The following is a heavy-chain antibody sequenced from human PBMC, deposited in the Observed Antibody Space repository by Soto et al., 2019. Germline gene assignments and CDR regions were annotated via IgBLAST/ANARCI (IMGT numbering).Heavy chain of an antibody. CDR1: GGTFSSYA. D-gene: IGHD5-12*01. V-gene: IGHV1-69*01. CDR3: AKYTPSGRWLQFSSYYCGMDV. J-gene: IGHJ6*02. CDR2: IIPIFGTE. Sequence: QVQLVQSGAEVKKPGSSVKVSCKASGGTFSSYAISWVRQAPGQGLEWMGGIIPIFGTENYAQKFQGRVTITADESTSTAYMELSSLRSEDTAVYYCAKYTPSGRWLQFSSYYCGMDVWGQGTKVTVSS.